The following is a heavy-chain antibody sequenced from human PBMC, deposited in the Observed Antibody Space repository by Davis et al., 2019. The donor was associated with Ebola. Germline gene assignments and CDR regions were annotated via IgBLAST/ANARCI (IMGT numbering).Heavy chain of an antibody. CDR2: IKSKTDGGTT. J-gene: IGHJ6*03. Sequence: GGSLRLSCAASGFTFSTYSMNWVRQAPGKGLEWVGRIKSKTDGGTTDYAAPVKGRFTISRDDSKNTLYLQMNSLKTEDSAVYYCTADVVPAATRGVYYYYYYMDVWGKGTTVTVSS. D-gene: IGHD2-2*01. CDR3: TADVVPAATRGVYYYYYYMDV. CDR1: GFTFSTYS. V-gene: IGHV3-15*01.